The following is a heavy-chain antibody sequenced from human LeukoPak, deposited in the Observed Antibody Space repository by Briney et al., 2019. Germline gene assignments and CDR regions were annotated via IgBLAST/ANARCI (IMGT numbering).Heavy chain of an antibody. Sequence: GESLKISCKGSGYRFTSYWIGWVRQMPGKGLEWMGIIYPGDSDTRYSPSFQGQVTISADKSISTAYLQWSSLKASDTAMYFCARLDGMGHYYDSSGFIDYWGQGTLVTVSS. D-gene: IGHD3-22*01. J-gene: IGHJ4*02. CDR2: IYPGDSDT. CDR1: GYRFTSYW. CDR3: ARLDGMGHYYDSSGFIDY. V-gene: IGHV5-51*01.